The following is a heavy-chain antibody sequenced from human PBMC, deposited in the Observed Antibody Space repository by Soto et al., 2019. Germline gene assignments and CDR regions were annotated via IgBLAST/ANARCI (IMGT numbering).Heavy chain of an antibody. V-gene: IGHV3-30*14. CDR2: ISYDGSNQ. CDR1: GFAFSGYA. J-gene: IGHJ4*02. CDR3: ARSAGYSTSWYFDY. D-gene: IGHD6-13*01. Sequence: LRLSCAASGFAFSGYAMHWVRQAPGKGLEWVSVISYDGSNQFYADSMKGRFTISRDNSENTLYLQMSSLRGDDTAVYYCARSAGYSTSWYFDYWGQGTLVTVSS.